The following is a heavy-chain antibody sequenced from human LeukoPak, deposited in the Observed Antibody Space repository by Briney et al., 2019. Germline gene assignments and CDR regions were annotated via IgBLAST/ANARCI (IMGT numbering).Heavy chain of an antibody. Sequence: GTSVKVSCKASGGTFSSYAISWVRQAPGQGLEWMGGIIPIFGTANYAQKFQGRVTITRDTSASTAYMELSSLRSEDTAVYYCASGVLQYSSSWYSYYYGMDVWGQGTTVTVSS. CDR1: GGTFSSYA. V-gene: IGHV1-69*05. CDR3: ASGVLQYSSSWYSYYYGMDV. J-gene: IGHJ6*02. CDR2: IIPIFGTA. D-gene: IGHD6-13*01.